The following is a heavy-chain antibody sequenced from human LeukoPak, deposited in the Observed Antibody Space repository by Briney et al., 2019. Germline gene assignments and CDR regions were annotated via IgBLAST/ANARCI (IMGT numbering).Heavy chain of an antibody. Sequence: PGGFLRLSCAASGFTFSRYSMNWVRQAPGKGLEWVSYISSSSSTIYYADSVKGRFTISRDNAKNSLYLQMNSLRAEDTAVYYCARVAAGSGLYYFDYWGQGTLVTVSS. CDR2: ISSSSSTI. J-gene: IGHJ4*02. CDR3: ARVAAGSGLYYFDY. D-gene: IGHD3-9*01. V-gene: IGHV3-48*01. CDR1: GFTFSRYS.